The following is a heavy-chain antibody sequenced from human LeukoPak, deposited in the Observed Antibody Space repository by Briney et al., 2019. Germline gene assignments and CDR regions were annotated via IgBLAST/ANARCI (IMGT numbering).Heavy chain of an antibody. J-gene: IGHJ6*04. CDR2: IYTSGST. V-gene: IGHV4-61*02. CDR3: AREPNDFWSGYGRPDV. Sequence: PSETLSLTCTVSGGSISSGSYYWSWIRQPAGKGLEWIGRIYTSGSTNYNPSLKSRVTISVDTSKNQFSLKLSSVTAADTAVYYCAREPNDFWSGYGRPDVWGKGTTVTVSS. D-gene: IGHD3-3*01. CDR1: GGSISSGSYY.